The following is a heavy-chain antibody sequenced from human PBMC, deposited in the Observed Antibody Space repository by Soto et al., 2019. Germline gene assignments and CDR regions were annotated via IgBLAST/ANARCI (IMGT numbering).Heavy chain of an antibody. V-gene: IGHV4-31*03. CDR1: GGSISSGGYY. D-gene: IGHD2-15*01. J-gene: IGHJ3*02. CDR2: IYYSGST. CDR3: ARRYCSGGSCYGAFDI. Sequence: SETLSLTCTVSGGSISSGGYYWSWIRQHPGKGLEWIGYIYYSGSTYYNPSLKSRVTILVDTSKNQFSLKLRSVTAADTAVYYCARRYCSGGSCYGAFDIWGQGTMVTVSS.